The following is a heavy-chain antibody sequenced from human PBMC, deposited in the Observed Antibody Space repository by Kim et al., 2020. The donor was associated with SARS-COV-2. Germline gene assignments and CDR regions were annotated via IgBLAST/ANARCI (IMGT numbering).Heavy chain of an antibody. CDR1: GGSISSSSYY. J-gene: IGHJ6*02. CDR2: IYYSGST. Sequence: SETLSLTCTVSGGSISSSSYYWGWIRQPPGKGLEWIGSIYYSGSTYYNPSLKSRVTISVDTSKNQFSLKLSSVTAADTAVYYCARHFRTVTAPIPSYGMDVWGQGTTVTVSS. CDR3: ARHFRTVTAPIPSYGMDV. V-gene: IGHV4-39*01. D-gene: IGHD2-21*02.